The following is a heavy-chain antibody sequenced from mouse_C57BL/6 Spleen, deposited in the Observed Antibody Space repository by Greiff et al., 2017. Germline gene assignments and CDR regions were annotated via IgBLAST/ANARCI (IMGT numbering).Heavy chain of an antibody. D-gene: IGHD2-3*01. J-gene: IGHJ1*03. CDR1: GFTFSDYG. V-gene: IGHV5-17*01. CDR3: TRRLDDYWYFEG. CDR2: ISSGSSTI. Sequence: DVLLVESGGGLVKPGGSLKLSCAASGFTFSDYGMHWVRQAPEKGLEWVAYISSGSSTIYYADTVKGRFTISRDNAKNTLFLQMTSLTSEDTAMYYCTRRLDDYWYFEGWGTGTTVTVSS.